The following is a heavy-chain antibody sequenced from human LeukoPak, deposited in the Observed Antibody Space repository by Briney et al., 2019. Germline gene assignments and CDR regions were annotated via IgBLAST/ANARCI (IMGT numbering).Heavy chain of an antibody. CDR3: AKAASMARGALDY. CDR1: GFTFSRFA. V-gene: IGHV3-23*03. D-gene: IGHD3-10*01. CDR2: IYSGGST. Sequence: PGGSLRLSCAASGFTFSRFAMTWVRQAPGKGLEWVSCIYSGGSTYYADSVKGRFTISRDNSKNTLYLQMNSLRAEDTAVYYCAKAASMARGALDYWGQGTLVTVSS. J-gene: IGHJ4*02.